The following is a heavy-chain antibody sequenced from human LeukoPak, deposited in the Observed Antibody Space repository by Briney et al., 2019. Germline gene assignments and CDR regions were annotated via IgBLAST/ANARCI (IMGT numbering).Heavy chain of an antibody. V-gene: IGHV3-30*04. J-gene: IGHJ4*02. CDR2: ISYDGSK. Sequence: PGGSLRLSCAASGFTFSSYAMHWVRQAPGKGLEWVAVISYDGSKYYADSVKGRFTISRDNSKNTLYLQMNSLRAEDTAVYYCAGDRFRMATPFDYWGQGTLVTVSS. CDR1: GFTFSSYA. D-gene: IGHD5-24*01. CDR3: AGDRFRMATPFDY.